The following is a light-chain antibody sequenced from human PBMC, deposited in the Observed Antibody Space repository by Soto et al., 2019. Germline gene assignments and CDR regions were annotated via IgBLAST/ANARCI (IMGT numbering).Light chain of an antibody. CDR3: QQYGSSPRT. V-gene: IGKV3-20*01. CDR2: GAS. Sequence: EIVLTQSPGTLSLSPGESATLCCRASQSVSNNYLAWYQQKPGQAPRLLIYGASSRATGIPDRFSGSGSGTDFTLTISRLEPEDFAVYYCQQYGSSPRTFGQGTKVDI. CDR1: QSVSNNY. J-gene: IGKJ1*01.